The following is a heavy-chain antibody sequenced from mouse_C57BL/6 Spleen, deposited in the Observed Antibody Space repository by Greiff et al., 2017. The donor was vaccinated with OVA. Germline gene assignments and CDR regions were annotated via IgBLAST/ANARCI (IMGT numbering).Heavy chain of an antibody. J-gene: IGHJ3*01. CDR2: INPNNGGT. V-gene: IGHV1-26*01. CDR1: GYTFTDYY. CDR3: VSYDYDDAFAY. D-gene: IGHD2-4*01. Sequence: VQLQQSGPELVKPGASVKISCKASGYTFTDYYMNWVKQSHGKSLEWIGDINPNNGGTSYNQKFKGKATLTVDKSSSTAYMELRSLTSEDSAVYYCVSYDYDDAFAYWGQGTLVTVSA.